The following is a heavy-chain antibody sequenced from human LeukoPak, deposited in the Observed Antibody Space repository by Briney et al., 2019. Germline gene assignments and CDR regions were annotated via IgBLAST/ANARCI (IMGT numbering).Heavy chain of an antibody. CDR2: IYHSGST. D-gene: IGHD1-26*01. J-gene: IGHJ4*02. CDR1: GGSISSGGYH. Sequence: SETLSLTCAVSGGSISSGGYHWSWIRQPPGKGLEWIGYIYHSGSTYYNPSLKSRVTISVDRSKNQFSLKLSSVTAADTAVYYCARGGSSVQDFDYCGQGTLVTVSS. CDR3: ARGGSSVQDFDY. V-gene: IGHV4-30-2*01.